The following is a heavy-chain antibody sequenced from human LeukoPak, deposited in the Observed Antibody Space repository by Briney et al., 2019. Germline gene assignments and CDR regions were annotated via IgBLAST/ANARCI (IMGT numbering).Heavy chain of an antibody. CDR3: ARSSGYPFFDY. CDR2: ITSTSDTI. Sequence: GGSLRLSWEASGFTFSDYSMNWVRQAPGEGLEWLSYITSTSDTIYYADSVKGRFTSSRDNAKNSVYLQMNSLRAEDTAVYYCARSSGYPFFDYWGQGTLVTVSS. V-gene: IGHV3-48*01. J-gene: IGHJ4*02. CDR1: GFTFSDYS. D-gene: IGHD3-22*01.